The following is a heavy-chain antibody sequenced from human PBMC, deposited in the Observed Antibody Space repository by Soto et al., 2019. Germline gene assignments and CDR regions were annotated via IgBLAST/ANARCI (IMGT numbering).Heavy chain of an antibody. CDR3: ARAPTEYDSSPPGLCYFDL. V-gene: IGHV4-31*03. CDR2: IYYSGST. D-gene: IGHD3-22*01. J-gene: IGHJ2*01. CDR1: GGSISSGGYY. Sequence: SETLSLTCTVSGGSISSGGYYWSWIRQHPGKGLEWIGYIYYSGSTYYNPSLKSRVTISVDTSKNQFSLRLSSVTAADTAVYYCARAPTEYDSSPPGLCYFDLWGRGTLVTVSS.